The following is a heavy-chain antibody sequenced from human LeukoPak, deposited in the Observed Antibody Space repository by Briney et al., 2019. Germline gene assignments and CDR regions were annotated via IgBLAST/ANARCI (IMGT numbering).Heavy chain of an antibody. CDR2: IYYNGNT. Sequence: SETLSLTCTVSGGSISTDHWTWIRQPPGKGLDWVGYIYYNGNTNYNPSLNSRVAISVDASNNRFSLRLTSVTTADTAVYYCARGHPPNLDVWGQGTTVTVSS. CDR3: ARGHPPNLDV. CDR1: GGSISTDH. J-gene: IGHJ6*02. V-gene: IGHV4-59*01.